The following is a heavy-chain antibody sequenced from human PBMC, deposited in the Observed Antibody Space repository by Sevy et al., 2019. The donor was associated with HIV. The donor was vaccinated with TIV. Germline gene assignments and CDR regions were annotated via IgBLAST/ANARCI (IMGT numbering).Heavy chain of an antibody. V-gene: IGHV3-30*06. CDR1: GFTFSSYG. CDR2: ISYDRSDK. J-gene: IGHJ4*02. CDR3: ARVFSSYYFDY. Sequence: GGSLRLSCSASGFTFSSYGMHWVRQAPGKGLEWVAYISYDRSDKNYADSVKGRFTISRVNSKNTVFLQLNSLRPDDTAVYYCARVFSSYYFDYWGQGTLVTVSS.